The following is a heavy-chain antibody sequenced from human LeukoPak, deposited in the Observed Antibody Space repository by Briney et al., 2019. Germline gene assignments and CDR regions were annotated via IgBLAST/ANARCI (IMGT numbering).Heavy chain of an antibody. D-gene: IGHD6-13*01. CDR2: IYTSGST. CDR1: GGSISSGSYY. J-gene: IGHJ2*01. V-gene: IGHV4-61*02. CDR3: ARDGRDSSSWYSIWYFDL. Sequence: SETLSLTCTVSGGSISSGSYYWSWIRQPAGKGLEWIGRIYTSGSTNYNPSLKSRVTISVDMSKNQFSLKLSSVTAADTAVYYCARDGRDSSSWYSIWYFDLWGRGTLVTVSS.